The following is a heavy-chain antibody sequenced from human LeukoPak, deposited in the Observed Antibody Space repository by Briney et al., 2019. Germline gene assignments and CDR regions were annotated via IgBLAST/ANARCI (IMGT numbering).Heavy chain of an antibody. D-gene: IGHD4/OR15-4a*01. CDR3: ARDFDYGDYIDF. CDR1: GFTLSTYT. J-gene: IGHJ4*02. Sequence: AGSLPLSRLASGFTLSTYTLNWVRPAPGKDLDWLSYISSCGLTIFYADSVKGRFTTSRDNTKNSIYLDMTNLKAEDTAVYYCARDFDYGDYIDFWGQGTLVAVSS. CDR2: ISSCGLTI. V-gene: IGHV3-48*04.